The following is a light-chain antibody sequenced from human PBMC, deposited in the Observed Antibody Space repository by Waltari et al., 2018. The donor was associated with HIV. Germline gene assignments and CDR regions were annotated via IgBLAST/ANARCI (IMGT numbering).Light chain of an antibody. V-gene: IGLV1-40*01. CDR1: SANIRTIYA. CDR3: QSYDTSLGGFYV. J-gene: IGLJ1*01. CDR2: GDY. Sequence: QSVLTLPPSGSGAPGQRVTIACPGSSANIRTIYAVTPVQQLPGTAPKLLIYGDYNRPSGVPDRFTGSKSGTSASLAITGLQPEDEADYYCQSYDTSLGGFYVFGTGTKVTVL.